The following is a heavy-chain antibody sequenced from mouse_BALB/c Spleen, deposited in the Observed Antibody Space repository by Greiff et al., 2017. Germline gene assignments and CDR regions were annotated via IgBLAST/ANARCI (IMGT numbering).Heavy chain of an antibody. CDR2: IYPGDVNT. J-gene: IGHJ2*01. D-gene: IGHD1-1*01. CDR1: GYTFTSYY. CDR3: ARGGTTVVAN. V-gene: IGHV1S56*01. Sequence: VKLVESGPELVKPGASVRISCKASGYTFTSYYIHWVKQRPGQGLEWIGWIYPGDVNTKYNEKFKGKATLTADKSSSTAYMQLSSLTSEDSAVYFCARGGTTVVANWGQGTTLTVSS.